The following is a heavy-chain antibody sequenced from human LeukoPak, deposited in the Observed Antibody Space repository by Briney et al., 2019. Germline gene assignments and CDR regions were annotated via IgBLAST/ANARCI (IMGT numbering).Heavy chain of an antibody. CDR2: INPNSGGT. J-gene: IGHJ3*02. CDR3: VRPAPYYYDSSGYFDAFDI. V-gene: IGHV1-2*02. Sequence: ASVKVSCKASGYTFTGYYMHWVRQAPGQGLEWMGWINPNSGGTNYAQKFQGRVTMTRDTSISTAYMELSRLRSDDTAVYYCVRPAPYYYDSSGYFDAFDIWGQGTMVTVSS. CDR1: GYTFTGYY. D-gene: IGHD3-22*01.